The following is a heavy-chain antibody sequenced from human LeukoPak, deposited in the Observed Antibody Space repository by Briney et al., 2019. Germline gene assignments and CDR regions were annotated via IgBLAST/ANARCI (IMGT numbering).Heavy chain of an antibody. J-gene: IGHJ5*02. CDR3: ARVLTAAGTYNWFDP. Sequence: ASVKVSCKASGGTFSSYAISWVRQAPGQGLEWMGGIIPIFGTANYAQKFQGRVTITTDESTSTAYMELSSLRSEDTAVYYCARVLTAAGTYNWFDPWGQGTLVTVSS. CDR1: GGTFSSYA. D-gene: IGHD6-19*01. CDR2: IIPIFGTA. V-gene: IGHV1-69*05.